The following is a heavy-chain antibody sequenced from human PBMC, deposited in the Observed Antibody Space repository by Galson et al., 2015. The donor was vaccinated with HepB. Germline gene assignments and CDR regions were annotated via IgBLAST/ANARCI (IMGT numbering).Heavy chain of an antibody. Sequence: QSGAEVKKPGESLKISCKGSGYSFTDYWIGWVRQMPGRGLEWMGILYPGDSDTKYSPSFQGQVIISADKSISTAYLQWSGLRASDTAMYYCALIEAGGPRHAFDLWGQGTVVIVSS. D-gene: IGHD6-13*01. CDR2: LYPGDSDT. CDR1: GYSFTDYW. J-gene: IGHJ3*01. CDR3: ALIEAGGPRHAFDL. V-gene: IGHV5-51*01.